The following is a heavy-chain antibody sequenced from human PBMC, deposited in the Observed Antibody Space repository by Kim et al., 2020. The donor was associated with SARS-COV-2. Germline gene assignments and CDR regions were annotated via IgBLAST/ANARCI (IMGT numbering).Heavy chain of an antibody. CDR3: ARARYRSSWYADY. Sequence: GGSLRLSCAASGFTVSSNYMNWVRQAPGKGLEWVSVIYSGGTKYYADSVKGRFNISRDNSKNTLYLQMNSLRAEDTAVYYCARARYRSSWYADYWGQGTLVTVSS. V-gene: IGHV3-66*01. CDR2: IYSGGTK. J-gene: IGHJ4*02. D-gene: IGHD6-13*01. CDR1: GFTVSSNY.